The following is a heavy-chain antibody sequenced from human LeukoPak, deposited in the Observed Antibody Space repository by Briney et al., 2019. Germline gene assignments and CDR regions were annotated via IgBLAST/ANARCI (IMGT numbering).Heavy chain of an antibody. J-gene: IGHJ4*02. D-gene: IGHD5-24*01. CDR2: IYTSGST. CDR1: GGSFSGYY. CDR3: AREGGDGYNYWGY. Sequence: PSETLSLTCAVYGGSFSGYYWSWIRQPAGKGLEWIGRIYTSGSTNYNPSLKSRVTMSVDTSKNQFSLKLSSVTAADTAVYYCAREGGDGYNYWGYWGQGTLVTVSS. V-gene: IGHV4-4*07.